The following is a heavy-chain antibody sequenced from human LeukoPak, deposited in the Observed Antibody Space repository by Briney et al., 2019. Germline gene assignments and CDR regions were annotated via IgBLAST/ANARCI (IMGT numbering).Heavy chain of an antibody. D-gene: IGHD3-9*01. CDR2: HYYSGST. J-gene: IGHJ4*02. CDR3: ARHRAGYHVDR. CDR1: GGSINSSGYY. V-gene: IGHV4-39*01. Sequence: PSETLSLTCTVSGGSINSSGYYWGWIRQPPGKGLEWTGSHYYSGSTYYNPSLNSRVTISVDTSKNHFSLKLNSVTAADTAVYYCARHRAGYHVDRWGQGTLVTVSS.